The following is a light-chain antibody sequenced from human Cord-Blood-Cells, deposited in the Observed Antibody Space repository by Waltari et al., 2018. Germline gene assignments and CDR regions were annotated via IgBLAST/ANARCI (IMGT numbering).Light chain of an antibody. CDR1: SSDVGSYNL. Sequence: QSALTQPASVSGSPGQSITISCTGNSSDVGSYNLFSWYQQHPGKAPKLMIYEGSKRPSGVSNRFSGSKSGNTASLTISGLQAEDEADYYCCSYAGSSTYVFGTGTKVTVL. CDR2: EGS. CDR3: CSYAGSSTYV. J-gene: IGLJ1*01. V-gene: IGLV2-23*01.